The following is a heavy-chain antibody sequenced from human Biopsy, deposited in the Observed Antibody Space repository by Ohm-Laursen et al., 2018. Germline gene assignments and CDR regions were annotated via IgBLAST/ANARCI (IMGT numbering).Heavy chain of an antibody. CDR2: IYYSGST. CDR3: ARATNSTGWPYCYFYGMDV. V-gene: IGHV4-61*01. Sequence: TLSLTCAVSGFSISSGYYWGWTRQTPGKGLERIGYIYYSGSTNYNHSLKSRVTISVDTSKNQFSLRLNSVTAADTAVYYCARATNSTGWPYCYFYGMDVWGQGTTVTVSS. J-gene: IGHJ6*02. CDR1: GFSISSGYY. D-gene: IGHD2/OR15-2a*01.